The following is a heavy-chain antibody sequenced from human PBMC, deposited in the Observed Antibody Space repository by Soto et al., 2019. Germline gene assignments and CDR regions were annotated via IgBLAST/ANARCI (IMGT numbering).Heavy chain of an antibody. J-gene: IGHJ6*02. D-gene: IGHD3-22*01. Sequence: QVQLVQSGAEVKKPGSSVKVSCKASGGTFSSYTVTWVRQAPGQGLEWMGGIMPLYGTTTYAQKFQGRVTLIVDESTSTVYMNVSSLTSDDTAVYYCARRGSGYFYYALDVWGQGTTVTVSS. CDR1: GGTFSSYT. V-gene: IGHV1-69*01. CDR3: ARRGSGYFYYALDV. CDR2: IMPLYGTT.